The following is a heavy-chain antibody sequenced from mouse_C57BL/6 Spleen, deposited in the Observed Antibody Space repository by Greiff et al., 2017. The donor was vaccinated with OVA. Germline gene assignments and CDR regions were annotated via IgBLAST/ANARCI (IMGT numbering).Heavy chain of an antibody. CDR1: GYTFTSYW. J-gene: IGHJ4*01. CDR3: ARELDYYGSSGYYALDY. V-gene: IGHV1-61*01. CDR2: IYPSDSET. Sequence: VQLQQPGAELVRPGSSVKLSCKASGYTFTSYWMDWVKQRPGQGLEWIGNIYPSDSETHYNQKFKDKATLTVDKSSSTAYMQLSSLTSEDSAVYYCARELDYYGSSGYYALDYWGQGTSVTVSS. D-gene: IGHD1-1*01.